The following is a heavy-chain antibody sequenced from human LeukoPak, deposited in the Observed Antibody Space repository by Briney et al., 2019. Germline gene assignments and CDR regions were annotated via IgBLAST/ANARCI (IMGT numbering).Heavy chain of an antibody. Sequence: SETLSLTCTVSGGSISSSSYYWGWIRQPPGKGLEWIGSVYYSGSTYYNPSLQSRVTISVDTSKNQFSLKVSSVTAADTAVYYCARDRYYDSSGYYLYYYYMDVWGKGTTVTISS. D-gene: IGHD3-22*01. V-gene: IGHV4-39*07. J-gene: IGHJ6*03. CDR1: GGSISSSSYY. CDR2: VYYSGST. CDR3: ARDRYYDSSGYYLYYYYMDV.